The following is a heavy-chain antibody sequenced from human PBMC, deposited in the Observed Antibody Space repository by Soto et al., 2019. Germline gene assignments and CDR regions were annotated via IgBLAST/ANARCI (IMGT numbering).Heavy chain of an antibody. CDR2: IIPILGIA. CDR1: GGTFSSYT. CDR3: ARGTYYYDSRGHVGYDY. V-gene: IGHV1-69*02. Sequence: QVQLVQSEAEVKKPGSSVKVSCKASGGTFSSYTISWVRQAPGQGLEWMGRIIPILGIANYAKKFQGRVTITADQSTRTAYMELSSLRSEDTAVYYCARGTYYYDSRGHVGYDYWGQGTLVTVSS. D-gene: IGHD3-22*01. J-gene: IGHJ4*02.